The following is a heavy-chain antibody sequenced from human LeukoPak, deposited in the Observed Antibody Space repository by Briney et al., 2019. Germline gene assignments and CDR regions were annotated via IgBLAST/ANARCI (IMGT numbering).Heavy chain of an antibody. CDR1: GFTFSSYW. CDR3: ARKAGGSGIYWHY. CDR2: IKQDGSEK. Sequence: GGSLRLSCAASGFTFSSYWMSWVRQAPGKGLEWVANIKQDGSEKYYVDSVKGRFTISRDNAKNSLYLQLNSLRAEDTAVYYCARKAGGSGIYWHYWGQGTLVTVSS. J-gene: IGHJ4*02. D-gene: IGHD3-10*01. V-gene: IGHV3-7*01.